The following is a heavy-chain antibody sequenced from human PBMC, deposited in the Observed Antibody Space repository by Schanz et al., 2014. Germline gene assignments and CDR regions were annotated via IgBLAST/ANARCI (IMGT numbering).Heavy chain of an antibody. CDR1: GITFSSHS. D-gene: IGHD6-19*01. Sequence: EVHLVESGGGLVQPGGSLRLSCAASGITFSSHSFNWVRQAPGKGLEWVAAVSSRSDEIKYADSVRGRFTISRDNSRSTMYLQMNSLRAEDTAVYYCAASSGWHPSTDYWGQGTLVTVSS. V-gene: IGHV3-23*04. CDR2: VSSRSDEI. J-gene: IGHJ4*02. CDR3: AASSGWHPSTDY.